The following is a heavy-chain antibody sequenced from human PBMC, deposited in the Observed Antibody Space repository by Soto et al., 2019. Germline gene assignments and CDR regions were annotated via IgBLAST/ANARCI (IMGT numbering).Heavy chain of an antibody. J-gene: IGHJ6*02. CDR3: ARYGSGRPLDGMDV. V-gene: IGHV3-33*08. CDR1: GFTFSSYG. D-gene: IGHD3-10*01. CDR2: IWYDGSNK. Sequence: GGSLRLSCAASGFTFSSYGMHWVRQAPGKGLEWVAVIWYDGSNKYYADSVKGRFTISRDNSKNTLYLQMNSLRAEDTAVYYCARYGSGRPLDGMDVWGQGTTVTVSS.